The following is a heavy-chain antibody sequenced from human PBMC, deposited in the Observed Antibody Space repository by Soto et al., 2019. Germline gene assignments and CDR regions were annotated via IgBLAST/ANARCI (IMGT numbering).Heavy chain of an antibody. V-gene: IGHV4-34*01. D-gene: IGHD5-18*01. Sequence: SSETLSLTCAVYGGSFSGYYWSWIRQPPGKGLEWIGEINHSGSTNYNPSLKSRVTISVDTSKNQFSLKLSSVTAADTAVYYCARGRSYGRKNRDFDYWGQGTLVTVSS. CDR1: GGSFSGYY. CDR3: ARGRSYGRKNRDFDY. J-gene: IGHJ4*02. CDR2: INHSGST.